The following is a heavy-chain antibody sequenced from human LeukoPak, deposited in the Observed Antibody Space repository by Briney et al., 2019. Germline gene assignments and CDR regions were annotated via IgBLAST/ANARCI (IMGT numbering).Heavy chain of an antibody. Sequence: SETLSLTCTVSGGSISSSSYYWGWIRQPPGKGLEWIGSIYYSGSTYYNPSLKSRVTISVDTSKNQFSLRLSSVTAADTAVYYCATDGMVRGPDAWFDSWGQGTLVTVSS. V-gene: IGHV4-39*07. J-gene: IGHJ5*01. CDR1: GGSISSSSYY. CDR2: IYYSGST. D-gene: IGHD3-10*01. CDR3: ATDGMVRGPDAWFDS.